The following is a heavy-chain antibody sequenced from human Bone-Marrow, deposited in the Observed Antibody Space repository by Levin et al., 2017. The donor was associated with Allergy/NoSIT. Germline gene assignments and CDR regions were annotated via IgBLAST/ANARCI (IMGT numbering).Heavy chain of an antibody. J-gene: IGHJ5*02. V-gene: IGHV3-64*01. CDR3: ARGAAPEALLFWFDP. Sequence: PGGSLRLSCVADGFTLSNHAMHWVRQAPGKGLEYVSALSSDGKTTYYASSVKGRFTISRDTSKNTLYLQMASLRHEDVAVYCCARGAAPEALLFWFDPWGQGTPVIVSS. D-gene: IGHD6-13*01. CDR1: GFTLSNHA. CDR2: LSSDGKTT.